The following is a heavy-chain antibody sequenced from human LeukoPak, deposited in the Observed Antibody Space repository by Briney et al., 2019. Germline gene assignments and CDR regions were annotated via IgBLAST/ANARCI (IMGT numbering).Heavy chain of an antibody. CDR3: ARSYYGPTQYYFDY. Sequence: KASETLSLTCTVSGGSISSGSYYWSWIRQPAGKGLEWIGRIYTSGSTNYNPSLKSRVTISVDTSKDQFSLKLTSVTAADTAVYYCARSYYGPTQYYFDYWGQGTLVTVSS. J-gene: IGHJ4*02. V-gene: IGHV4-61*02. CDR2: IYTSGST. D-gene: IGHD4/OR15-4a*01. CDR1: GGSISSGSYY.